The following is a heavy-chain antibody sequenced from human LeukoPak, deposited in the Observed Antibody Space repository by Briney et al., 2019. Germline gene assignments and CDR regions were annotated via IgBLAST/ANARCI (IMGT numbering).Heavy chain of an antibody. CDR3: ARERGSKCFDY. Sequence: GGSLRLSCAASGFTFSSYWMSWVRQAPGKGLEWVANIKQDGSEKYYVDSVKGRFTISRDKAKNSLYLQMNSLRAEDTAVYYCARERGSKCFDYWGQGTLVTVSS. CDR2: IKQDGSEK. J-gene: IGHJ4*02. D-gene: IGHD3-10*01. CDR1: GFTFSSYW. V-gene: IGHV3-7*01.